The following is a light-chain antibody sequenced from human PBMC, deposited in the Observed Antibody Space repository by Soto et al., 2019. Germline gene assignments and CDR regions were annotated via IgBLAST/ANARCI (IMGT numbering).Light chain of an antibody. V-gene: IGLV3-21*02. Sequence: SYELTQPPSVSVSLGQMARITCSGEALPKKYAYWYQQKPGQAPVLVVYDDSDRPSGIPERFSGSNSGNTATLTISRVEAGDEADYYCQVWDSSSDHVVFGGGTKLTVL. J-gene: IGLJ2*01. CDR2: DDS. CDR3: QVWDSSSDHVV. CDR1: ALPKKY.